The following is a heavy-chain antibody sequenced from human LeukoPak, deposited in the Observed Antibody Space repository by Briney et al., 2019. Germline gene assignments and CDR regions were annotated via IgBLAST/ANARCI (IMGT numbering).Heavy chain of an antibody. CDR3: GGYCSGGDCQGDFDY. CDR2: ITYDGDDT. V-gene: IGHV3-30*04. J-gene: IGHJ4*02. Sequence: GGSLRLSCAASGFTFSNFAMHWVRQAPGKGLEWVAVITYDGDDTFYAASVKGRFTISRDNSKNTLYLQMNSLRTEDTAVFYCGGYCSGGDCQGDFDYWGQGTLVTVSS. CDR1: GFTFSNFA. D-gene: IGHD2-15*01.